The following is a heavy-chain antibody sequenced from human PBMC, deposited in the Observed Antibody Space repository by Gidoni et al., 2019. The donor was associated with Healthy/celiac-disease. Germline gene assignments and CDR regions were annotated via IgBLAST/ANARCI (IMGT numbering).Heavy chain of an antibody. D-gene: IGHD6-19*01. CDR3: VKGGGGWSVYFDY. CDR2: ISSNGGST. Sequence: EVQLVESGGGLVQPGGSLSFSCSASGFTFSSYAMHWVRQAPGKGLEYVSAISSNGGSTYYADSVKGRFTISRDNSKNTLYLQMSSLRAEDTAVYYCVKGGGGWSVYFDYWGQGTLVTVSS. CDR1: GFTFSSYA. J-gene: IGHJ4*02. V-gene: IGHV3-64D*09.